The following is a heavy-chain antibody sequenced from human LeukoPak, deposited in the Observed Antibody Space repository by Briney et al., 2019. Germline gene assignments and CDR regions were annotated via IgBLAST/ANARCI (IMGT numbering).Heavy chain of an antibody. Sequence: SETLSLTCPVSGGFISSYYWSWIRQPPGKGLEWIGYIYYSRTTEYNPSLKSRVTISADTSKNQFSLKLNSVTAADTAVYYCARDVAYSSGWYEGNWFDPWGQGTLVTVSS. V-gene: IGHV4-59*01. CDR1: GGFISSYY. CDR2: IYYSRTT. J-gene: IGHJ5*02. D-gene: IGHD6-19*01. CDR3: ARDVAYSSGWYEGNWFDP.